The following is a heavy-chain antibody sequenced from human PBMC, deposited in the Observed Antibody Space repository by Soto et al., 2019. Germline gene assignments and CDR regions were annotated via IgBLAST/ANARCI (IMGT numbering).Heavy chain of an antibody. Sequence: EVQLVESGGILVQPGGSLRLSCVASGFSFSNYAMHWVRQAPGKGLEYVSAISNNGVSTYYANSVKGRFIISRDNSKXXXYLXXXXXXXXXXXXXXXARGGPYQLLSDFDYXXXGXXXTVSX. CDR1: GFSFSNYA. D-gene: IGHD2-2*01. CDR2: ISNNGVST. CDR3: ARGGPYQLLSDFDY. J-gene: IGHJ4*01. V-gene: IGHV3-64*01.